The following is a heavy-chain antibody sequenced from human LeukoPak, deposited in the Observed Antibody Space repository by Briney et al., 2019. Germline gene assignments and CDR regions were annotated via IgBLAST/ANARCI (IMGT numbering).Heavy chain of an antibody. CDR1: GGTFSSYA. D-gene: IGHD4-17*01. V-gene: IGHV3-23*01. Sequence: SCKASGGTFSSYAMSWVRQAPGKGLEWVSTISGSGGSTYYADSVKGRFTISRDNSKNTLYLQMNSLRAEDTAIYYCAKDRTTVTTLDVFDIWGQGTTVTVSS. CDR3: AKDRTTVTTLDVFDI. CDR2: ISGSGGST. J-gene: IGHJ3*02.